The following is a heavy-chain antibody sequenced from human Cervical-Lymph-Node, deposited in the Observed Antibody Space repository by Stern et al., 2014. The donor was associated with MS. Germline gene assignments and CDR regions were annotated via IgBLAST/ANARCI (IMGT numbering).Heavy chain of an antibody. CDR3: ATPCGDNPFDY. V-gene: IGHV5-51*01. J-gene: IGHJ4*02. CDR1: GYSFTNYL. Sequence: DQLVQAGAEVKKPGESLKISCKGSGYSFTNYLIGWVRQMPGKGMERMVIIYPGDSDARYTPSFQGQVTIAADKSINTAYLQWSSLKASDTAMYYCATPCGDNPFDYWGRGTLVTVSS. CDR2: IYPGDSDA. D-gene: IGHD4-23*01.